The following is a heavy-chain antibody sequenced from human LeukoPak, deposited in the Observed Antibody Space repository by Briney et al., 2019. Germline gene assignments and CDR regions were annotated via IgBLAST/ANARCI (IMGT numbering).Heavy chain of an antibody. CDR2: INPAGGST. V-gene: IGHV1-46*01. CDR1: GYIFTSYY. J-gene: IGHJ4*02. CDR3: ARDSGASWVFDY. Sequence: GASVKVSCKASGYIFTSYYIDWVRQTPGQGLEWMARINPAGGSTRYAEKFQGRVTVTRDTSTNTVYMEVNSLRSDDTAVYYCARDSGASWVFDYWGQGTLVTVSS. D-gene: IGHD1-26*01.